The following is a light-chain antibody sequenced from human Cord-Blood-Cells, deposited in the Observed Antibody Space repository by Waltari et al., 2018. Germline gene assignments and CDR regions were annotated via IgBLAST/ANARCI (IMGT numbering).Light chain of an antibody. CDR2: RNN. CDR1: SSNIGSNY. J-gene: IGLJ1*01. V-gene: IGLV1-47*01. Sequence: QSVLTQPPSASGTPGQRVTISCSGSSSNIGSNYVYWYQQLPGTAPKLLIYRNNRRPSGVPDRFSCSKSGTSASLAISGLRSEDEADYYCAAWDDSLSGRVFGTGTKVTVL. CDR3: AAWDDSLSGRV.